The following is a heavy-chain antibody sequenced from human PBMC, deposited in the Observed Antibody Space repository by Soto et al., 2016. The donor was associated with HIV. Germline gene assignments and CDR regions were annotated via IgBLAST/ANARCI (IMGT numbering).Heavy chain of an antibody. CDR2: INSDGNST. CDR1: GFTFSNYW. V-gene: IGHV3-74*01. D-gene: IGHD3-9*01. CDR3: AREKDDILTGYYFYDAFDI. J-gene: IGHJ3*02. Sequence: EVQLVESGGGLVQPGGSLRLSCAASGFTFSNYWMHWVRQAPGKGLVWVSRINSDGNSTSYADSVKGRFTISRDNAKNTLYLQMNSLRAEDTAVYYCAREKDDILTGYYFYDAFDIWGQGRMVTVSS.